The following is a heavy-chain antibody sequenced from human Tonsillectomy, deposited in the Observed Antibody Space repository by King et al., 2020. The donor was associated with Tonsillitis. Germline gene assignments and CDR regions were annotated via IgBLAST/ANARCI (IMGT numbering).Heavy chain of an antibody. J-gene: IGHJ3*02. D-gene: IGHD2-8*01. Sequence: QLQESGPGLVKPSETLSLTCTVSGGSISSDYWSWIRQPPGKGLEWIGYIFSSGTTNYNPSLQSRVTISVDTSKNQFSLKLSSVTAADTAVYHCARYAMAPTDAFDIWDQGTMVTVSS. CDR3: ARYAMAPTDAFDI. CDR1: GGSISSDY. CDR2: IFSSGTT. V-gene: IGHV4-59*08.